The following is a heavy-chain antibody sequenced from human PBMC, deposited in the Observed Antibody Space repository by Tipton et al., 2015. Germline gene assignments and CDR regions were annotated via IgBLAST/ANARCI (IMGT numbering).Heavy chain of an antibody. V-gene: IGHV4-34*10. Sequence: GLVKPSETLSLACGVYGGSFSDFYWNWIRQTPGKGLEWIGEINHSGSTTYNPSLKSRISLSIDTSKNQFSLKLSSVTAADTAVYYCARADAALDYWGQGTLVTVSS. J-gene: IGHJ4*02. CDR1: GGSFSDFY. D-gene: IGHD6-25*01. CDR2: INHSGST. CDR3: ARADAALDY.